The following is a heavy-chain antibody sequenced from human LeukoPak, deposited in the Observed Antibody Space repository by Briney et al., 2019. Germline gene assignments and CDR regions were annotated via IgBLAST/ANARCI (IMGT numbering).Heavy chain of an antibody. CDR3: TTDAPFYGSGSYFSDFQH. Sequence: GGSLRLSCAASGFTFRYACMSWVRQAPGKGLEWVGRIKSKTDDGTTDHAAHVRGRFTISRDDSKKTLYLQMNSLKTEDTGVYYCTTDAPFYGSGSYFSDFQHWGQGTLVIASS. CDR2: IKSKTDDGTT. D-gene: IGHD3-10*01. V-gene: IGHV3-15*01. CDR1: GFTFRYAC. J-gene: IGHJ1*01.